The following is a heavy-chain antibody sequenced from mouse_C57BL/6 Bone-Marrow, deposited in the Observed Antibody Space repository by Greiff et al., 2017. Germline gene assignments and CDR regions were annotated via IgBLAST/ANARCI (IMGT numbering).Heavy chain of an antibody. V-gene: IGHV1-81*01. CDR1: GYTFTSYG. D-gene: IGHD2-5*01. Sequence: QVQLQQSGAELARPGASVKLSCKASGYTFTSYGISWVKQRTGQGLEWIGEIYPSSGNTYYNEKFKGKATLTADKSSSTAYMELRSLTSEDSAVYYCASRYSNYAMDYWGQGTSVTVSS. J-gene: IGHJ4*01. CDR2: IYPSSGNT. CDR3: ASRYSNYAMDY.